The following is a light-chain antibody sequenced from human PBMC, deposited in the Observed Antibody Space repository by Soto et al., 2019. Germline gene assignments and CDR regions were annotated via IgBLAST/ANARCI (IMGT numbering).Light chain of an antibody. CDR3: SSYTRTSPSLEL. J-gene: IGLJ3*02. CDR2: EVS. Sequence: QSALTQPASVSGSPGQSITISCTGTSSDVGGYNYVSWYQQHPGKAPKLIIYEVSHRPSGVSDRFSGSKSGNTASLTISGLQAEDEADYYCSSYTRTSPSLELFGGGTKVTVL. CDR1: SSDVGGYNY. V-gene: IGLV2-14*01.